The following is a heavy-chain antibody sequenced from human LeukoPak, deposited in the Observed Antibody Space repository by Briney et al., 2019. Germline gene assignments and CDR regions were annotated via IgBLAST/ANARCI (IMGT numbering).Heavy chain of an antibody. V-gene: IGHV3-21*01. Sequence: GGSLRLSCAASGFTFSSYSMNWVRQAPGKGLEWVSSISSSSSYIYYADSVKGRFTISRDNSKNTVYLQMNSLRAEDTAVYYCARAYDSSGYYRSYFDYWGQGTLVTVSS. D-gene: IGHD3-22*01. J-gene: IGHJ4*02. CDR1: GFTFSSYS. CDR3: ARAYDSSGYYRSYFDY. CDR2: ISSSSSYI.